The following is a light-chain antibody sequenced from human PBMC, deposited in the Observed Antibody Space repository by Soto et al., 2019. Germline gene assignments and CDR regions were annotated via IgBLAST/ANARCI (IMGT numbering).Light chain of an antibody. V-gene: IGKV4-1*01. CDR1: QSVLYSSNNKNY. J-gene: IGKJ1*01. Sequence: DIVMTQSPAFLAVSLGERATINCKSSQSVLYSSNNKNYIAWYQQKSGQPPKLLIYWASTRESGVPDRFTGSGSGTDFSLTISSLQAEDVAVYYCQQFHTAPTTFGQGTKVDIK. CDR3: QQFHTAPTT. CDR2: WAS.